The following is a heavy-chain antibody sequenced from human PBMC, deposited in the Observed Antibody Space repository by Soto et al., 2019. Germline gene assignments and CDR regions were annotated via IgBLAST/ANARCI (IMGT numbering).Heavy chain of an antibody. D-gene: IGHD6-13*01. J-gene: IGHJ4*02. CDR3: ARTWYSSSWNWEY. Sequence: SETLSLTCTVSGVSIISYYWSWILQPPGKGLEWIGYIYYSGSTNYKPSLKSRVTISVDTSKNQFSLKLSSVTAADTAVYYWARTWYSSSWNWEYWGQGTPVTVSS. CDR1: GVSIISYY. CDR2: IYYSGST. V-gene: IGHV4-59*01.